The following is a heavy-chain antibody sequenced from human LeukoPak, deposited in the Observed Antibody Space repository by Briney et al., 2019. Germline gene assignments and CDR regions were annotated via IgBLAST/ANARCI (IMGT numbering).Heavy chain of an antibody. J-gene: IGHJ6*03. D-gene: IGHD1-7*01. V-gene: IGHV4-34*01. CDR2: IYYSGST. CDR1: GGSFSGYY. Sequence: PSETLSLTCAVYGGSFSGYYWGWIRQPPGKGLEWIGSIYYSGSTYYNPSLKSRVTISVDTSKNQFSLKLTSVTAADTAVYYCTRQHNWNYVDYYYYMDVWGKGTTVTVSS. CDR3: TRQHNWNYVDYYYYMDV.